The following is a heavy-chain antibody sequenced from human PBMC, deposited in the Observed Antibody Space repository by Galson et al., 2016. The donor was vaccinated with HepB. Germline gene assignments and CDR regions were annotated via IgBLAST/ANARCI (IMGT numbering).Heavy chain of an antibody. V-gene: IGHV3-30*18. Sequence: SLRLSCAISGVIFSDHAMHWVRQAPGQGLEWVAVTSSDGSNDYYVDSVKGRFAISRDNSKNTLYLEMNSLRGEDTAVYYCGKGGTGIAVPVDLWGQGTLVTVYS. CDR3: GKGGTGIAVPVDL. CDR1: GVIFSDHA. D-gene: IGHD1-1*01. J-gene: IGHJ5*02. CDR2: TSSDGSND.